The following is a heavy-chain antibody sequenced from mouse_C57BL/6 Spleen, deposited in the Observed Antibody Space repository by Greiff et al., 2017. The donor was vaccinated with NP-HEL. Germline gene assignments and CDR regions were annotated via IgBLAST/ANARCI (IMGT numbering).Heavy chain of an antibody. CDR1: GYTFTSYW. J-gene: IGHJ3*01. D-gene: IGHD2-4*01. CDR2: IHPNSGST. V-gene: IGHV1-64*01. Sequence: QVQLQQPGAELVKPGASVKLSCKASGYTFTSYWMHWVKQRPGQGLEWIGMIHPNSGSTNYNEKFKSKAKLTVDKSSSTAYMQLSSLTSEDSAVYYCAPIYYDYDEAWFAYWGQGTLVTVSA. CDR3: APIYYDYDEAWFAY.